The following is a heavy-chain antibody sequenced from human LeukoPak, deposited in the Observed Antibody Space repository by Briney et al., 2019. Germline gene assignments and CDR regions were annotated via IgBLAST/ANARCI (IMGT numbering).Heavy chain of an antibody. Sequence: GGSLRLSCAASGFTFSSYEMNWVRQAPGKGLEWVSYIGSSGSTIYYADSVKGRFTISRDNAKSSLYLQMNSLRAEDTAVYYCARTKWLEAIDYWGQGTLVTVSS. CDR3: ARTKWLEAIDY. CDR1: GFTFSSYE. D-gene: IGHD6-19*01. V-gene: IGHV3-48*03. J-gene: IGHJ4*02. CDR2: IGSSGSTI.